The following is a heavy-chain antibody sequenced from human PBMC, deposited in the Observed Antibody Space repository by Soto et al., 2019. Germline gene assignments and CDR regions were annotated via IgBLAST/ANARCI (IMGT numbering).Heavy chain of an antibody. CDR3: ERGGPAAGVDL. V-gene: IGHV1-8*01. CDR2: MKPNTGDS. Sequence: ASVKVTCNASGYTFTTNDINWVRQASGQGLEWMGWMKPNTGDSGSAQDFQGRITMTRDTATSTAYMELSSLRSEDTAVYYSERGGPAAGVDLWGQGTLVTVSS. CDR1: GYTFTTND. J-gene: IGHJ5*02. D-gene: IGHD6-13*01.